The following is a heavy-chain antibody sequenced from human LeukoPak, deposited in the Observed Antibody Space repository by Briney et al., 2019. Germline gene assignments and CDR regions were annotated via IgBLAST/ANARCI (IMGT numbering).Heavy chain of an antibody. CDR2: IIPILGIA. D-gene: IGHD5-18*01. CDR3: ARMAEYSYGLYFDY. CDR1: GGTFSSYA. J-gene: IGHJ4*02. Sequence: SVKVSCKASGGTFSSYAISWVRQAPGQGLEWMGRIIPILGIANYAQKFQGRVTITADKSTSTAYMELSSLGSEDTAVYYCARMAEYSYGLYFDYWGQGTLVTVSS. V-gene: IGHV1-69*04.